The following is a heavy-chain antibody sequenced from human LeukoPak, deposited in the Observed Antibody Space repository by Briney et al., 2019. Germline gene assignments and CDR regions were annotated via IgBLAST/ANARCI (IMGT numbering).Heavy chain of an antibody. J-gene: IGHJ6*03. CDR2: INHSGST. Sequence: SETLSLTCAVYGGSFSGYYWSWIRQPPGKGLEWIGEINHSGSTNYNPSLMSRVTISVDTSKNQFSLKLSSVTAADTAVYYCASVQTAPYYYYMDVWGKGTTVTVSS. CDR3: ASVQTAPYYYYMDV. CDR1: GGSFSGYY. V-gene: IGHV4-34*01. D-gene: IGHD1-1*01.